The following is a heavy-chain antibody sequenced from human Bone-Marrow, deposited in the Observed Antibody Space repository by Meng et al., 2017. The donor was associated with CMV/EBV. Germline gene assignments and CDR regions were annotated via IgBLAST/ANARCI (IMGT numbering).Heavy chain of an antibody. CDR3: ARVTTLYYYYGMDV. V-gene: IGHV3-48*04. D-gene: IGHD4-11*01. Sequence: GGSLRLSCAASGFTFSSYSMNWVRQAPGKGLEWVSYISSSSTIYYADSVKGRFTISRDNAKNSLYLQMNSLRAEDTAVYYCARVTTLYYYYGMDVWGQGTTITVSS. J-gene: IGHJ6*02. CDR2: ISSSSTI. CDR1: GFTFSSYS.